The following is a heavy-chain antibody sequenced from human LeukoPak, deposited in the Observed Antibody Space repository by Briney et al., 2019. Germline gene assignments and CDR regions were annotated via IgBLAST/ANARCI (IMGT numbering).Heavy chain of an antibody. Sequence: GGSLRLSCAASGFTFSNYRMNWVRQAPGKGLEWVSSISSGGSYIFYADSVKGRFTISRDNAGDSLYLQMSSLRAEDTAVYYCVRNPGYCIDSSCYSNYMDVWGKGTTVTVSS. CDR2: ISSGGSYI. CDR1: GFTFSNYR. CDR3: VRNPGYCIDSSCYSNYMDV. D-gene: IGHD2-2*02. J-gene: IGHJ6*03. V-gene: IGHV3-21*03.